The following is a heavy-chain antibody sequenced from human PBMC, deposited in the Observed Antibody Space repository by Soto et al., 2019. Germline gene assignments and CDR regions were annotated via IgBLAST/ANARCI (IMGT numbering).Heavy chain of an antibody. V-gene: IGHV6-1*01. D-gene: IGHD3-3*01. CDR3: ARDKFYDFWSGYSSDYYYYGMDV. CDR2: TYYRSKWYN. J-gene: IGHJ6*02. Sequence: SQTLSLTCAISGDSVSSNSAAWNWIRQSPSRGLEWLGRTYYRSKWYNDYAVSVKSRITINPDTSKNQFSLQLNSVTPEDTAVYYCARDKFYDFWSGYSSDYYYYGMDVWGQGTTVTSP. CDR1: GDSVSSNSAA.